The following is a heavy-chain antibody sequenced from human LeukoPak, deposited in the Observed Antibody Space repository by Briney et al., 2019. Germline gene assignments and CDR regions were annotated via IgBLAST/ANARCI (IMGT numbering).Heavy chain of an antibody. V-gene: IGHV3-33*06. CDR2: IWYDGNNK. CDR3: AKVLGYCSGGSCPGVDY. D-gene: IGHD2-15*01. J-gene: IGHJ4*02. Sequence: GRSLRLSCAASGFTFSNYAMPWVCQAPGKGLEWVAVIWYDGNNKYYAASVKGRFTISRDNSKNTLYLQMNSLRAEDTAVYYCAKVLGYCSGGSCPGVDYWGQGTLVTVSS. CDR1: GFTFSNYA.